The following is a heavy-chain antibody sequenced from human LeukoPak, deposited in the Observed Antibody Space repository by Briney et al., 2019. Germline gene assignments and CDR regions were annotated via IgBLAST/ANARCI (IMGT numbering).Heavy chain of an antibody. J-gene: IGHJ4*02. CDR2: IYYGGST. CDR1: GGSISSGGYY. CDR3: AREHYDILTGYYMGRGFDY. Sequence: SQTLSPTCTVSGGSISSGGYYWSWIRQHPGKGLGGFGNIYYGGSTYYNPSLKSRVTMSVDTSKNQFSLKLSSVTAADTAVYYCAREHYDILTGYYMGRGFDYWGQGTLVTVSS. V-gene: IGHV4-31*03. D-gene: IGHD3-9*01.